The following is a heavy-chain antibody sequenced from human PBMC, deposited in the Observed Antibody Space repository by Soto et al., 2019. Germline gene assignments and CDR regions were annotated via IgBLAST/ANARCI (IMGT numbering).Heavy chain of an antibody. CDR2: ISYDGVNK. V-gene: IGHV3-30*18. D-gene: IGHD3-22*01. Sequence: GGSLRLSCAASGFTFSSFVMHWVRQAPGKGLEWVALISYDGVNKYYADSVKGRFTISRDNPKNTLYLQMNSLRADDTAVYFCAKNYYDCVGSYWVDQWGQGTLVTVSS. CDR1: GFTFSSFV. CDR3: AKNYYDCVGSYWVDQ. J-gene: IGHJ5*02.